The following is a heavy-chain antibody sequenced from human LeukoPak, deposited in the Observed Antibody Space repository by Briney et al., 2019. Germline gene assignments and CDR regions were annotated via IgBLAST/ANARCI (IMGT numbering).Heavy chain of an antibody. J-gene: IGHJ5*02. Sequence: GASVKVSCKASGYTFTGYYMHWVRQAPGQGLEWTGRIIPILGIANYAQKFQGRVTITADKSTSTAYMELSSLRSEDTAVYYCARMEDDYGGNSWFDPWGQGTLVTVSS. CDR3: ARMEDDYGGNSWFDP. CDR1: GYTFTGYY. CDR2: IIPILGIA. V-gene: IGHV1-69*02. D-gene: IGHD4-23*01.